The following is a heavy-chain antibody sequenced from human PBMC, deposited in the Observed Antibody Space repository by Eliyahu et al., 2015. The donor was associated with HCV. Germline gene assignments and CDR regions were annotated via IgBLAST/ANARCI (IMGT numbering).Heavy chain of an antibody. V-gene: IGHV1-3*01. CDR1: GYTFTSYA. Sequence: QVQLVQSGAEVKKPGASVKVSCKASGYTFTSYAMHWVXQAPGQRLEWMGWINAGNGNTKYSQKFQGRVTITRDTSASTAYMELSSLRSEDTAVYYCARDSPPDYYGSGHSYYYYYYGMDVWGQGTTVTVSS. J-gene: IGHJ6*02. CDR2: INAGNGNT. CDR3: ARDSPPDYYGSGHSYYYYYYGMDV. D-gene: IGHD3-10*01.